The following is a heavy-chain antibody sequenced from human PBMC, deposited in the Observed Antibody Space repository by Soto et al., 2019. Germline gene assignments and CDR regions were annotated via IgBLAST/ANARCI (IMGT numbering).Heavy chain of an antibody. V-gene: IGHV3-30-3*01. J-gene: IGHJ4*02. CDR1: GFTFSSYA. Sequence: GGSLRLSCAASGFTFSSYAMHWVRQAPGKGLEWVAVISYDGSNKYYADSVKGRFTISRDNSKNTLYLQMNSLRAEDTAVYYCARAVHYYFDYWGQGTLVTVSS. CDR3: ARAVHYYFDY. D-gene: IGHD1-1*01. CDR2: ISYDGSNK.